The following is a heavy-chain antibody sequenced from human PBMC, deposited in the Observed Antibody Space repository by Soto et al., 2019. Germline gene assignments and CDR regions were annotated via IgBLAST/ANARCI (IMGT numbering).Heavy chain of an antibody. D-gene: IGHD6-19*01. V-gene: IGHV4-59*01. CDR2: IRNSVST. Sequence: SETLSLTCTVSGGSISTYYWSWIRQPPGKGLEWIAYIRNSVSTNYNPSLRSRVTISVDTPKNQFSLKLNSVTAADTAVYYCARGEFITMTGTWYPFDYWGQGTLVTVSS. CDR3: ARGEFITMTGTWYPFDY. CDR1: GGSISTYY. J-gene: IGHJ4*02.